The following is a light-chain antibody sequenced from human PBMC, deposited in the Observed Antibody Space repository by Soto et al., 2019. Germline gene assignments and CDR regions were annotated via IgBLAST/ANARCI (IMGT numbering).Light chain of an antibody. CDR1: SSNIGAGYD. Sequence: QSVLTQPPSVSGAPGQRVTISCTGSSSNIGAGYDVHWYQQLPGTAPKLLIYRNNNRPSGGPDRFSGSKSGTSASLAITGLQAEDEADYYCQSHDGSLSDVVFGGGTKVTVL. CDR2: RNN. CDR3: QSHDGSLSDVV. J-gene: IGLJ2*01. V-gene: IGLV1-40*01.